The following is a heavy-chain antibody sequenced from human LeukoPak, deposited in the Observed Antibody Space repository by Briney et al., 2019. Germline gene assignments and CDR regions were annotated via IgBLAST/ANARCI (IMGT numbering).Heavy chain of an antibody. D-gene: IGHD3-22*01. V-gene: IGHV4-61*02. CDR3: ARIFDRDV. CDR2: ISTSGST. Sequence: PSETLSLTCTVSGGSITSGSYFWSWIRQPAGKGLEWIGRISTSGSTDYNPSLKSRVTMSLDTSKNQFSLKLASVTAADTAVYYCARIFDRDVWGQGTMVTVSS. J-gene: IGHJ3*01. CDR1: GGSITSGSYF.